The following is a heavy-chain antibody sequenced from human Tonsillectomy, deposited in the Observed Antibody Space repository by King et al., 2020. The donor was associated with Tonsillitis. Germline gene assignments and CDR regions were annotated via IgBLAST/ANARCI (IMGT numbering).Heavy chain of an antibody. V-gene: IGHV1-69*06. D-gene: IGHD4-17*01. CDR1: GGTFSNFA. CDR3: ARTPTVDHGRDPASYFEL. CDR2: IVPMFGST. J-gene: IGHJ2*01. Sequence: VQLVESGAEVKKPGSTVKVSCKASGGTFSNFAVIWVRQAPGQGLEWMGRIVPMFGSTNYAQKFQGRVTITADKSTSTAYVELSSLRFEDSAVYYCARTPTVDHGRDPASYFELWGRGSLVTVSS.